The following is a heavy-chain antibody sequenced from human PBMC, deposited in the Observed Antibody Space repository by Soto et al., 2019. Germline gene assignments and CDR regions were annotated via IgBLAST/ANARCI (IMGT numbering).Heavy chain of an antibody. Sequence: SETLSLTCAVSGGSISSSSYYWGWIRQPPGKGLEWIGSIYNSGSTYYNPSLKSRVTISVDTSKNQFSLKLTSVTAADTAVYYCARHSSYYYYSSGVHANWFDPWGQGTLVTVSS. CDR1: GGSISSSSYY. V-gene: IGHV4-39*01. CDR3: ARHSSYYYYSSGVHANWFDP. CDR2: IYNSGST. D-gene: IGHD3-22*01. J-gene: IGHJ5*02.